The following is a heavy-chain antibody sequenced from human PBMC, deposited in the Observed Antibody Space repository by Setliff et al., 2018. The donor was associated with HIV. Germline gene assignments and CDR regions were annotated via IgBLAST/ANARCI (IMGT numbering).Heavy chain of an antibody. CDR1: GVTFTTYS. CDR2: IIPIIRSA. J-gene: IGHJ3*01. Sequence: RASVKVSCKTSGVTFTTYSITWVRQAPGQGLEWMGGIIPIIRSAKYAQKFQGRVTITADKSTSTAYMELSNLRSEDTAVYYCAREVASYSSRFDAFDVWGQGTMVTVSS. CDR3: AREVASYSSRFDAFDV. D-gene: IGHD6-13*01. V-gene: IGHV1-69*06.